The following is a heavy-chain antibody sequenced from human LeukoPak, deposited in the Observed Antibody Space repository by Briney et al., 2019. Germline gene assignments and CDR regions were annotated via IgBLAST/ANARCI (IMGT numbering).Heavy chain of an antibody. CDR2: ISYDGSNK. Sequence: GRSLRLSCAASGFTFSSYGMHWVRQAPGKGLEWVAVISYDGSNKYYADSVKGRFTISRDNSKNTLYLQMNSLRAEDTAVYYCAKSYYYDSSGYHDAFDIWGQGTMVTVSS. D-gene: IGHD3-22*01. J-gene: IGHJ3*02. V-gene: IGHV3-30*18. CDR1: GFTFSSYG. CDR3: AKSYYYDSSGYHDAFDI.